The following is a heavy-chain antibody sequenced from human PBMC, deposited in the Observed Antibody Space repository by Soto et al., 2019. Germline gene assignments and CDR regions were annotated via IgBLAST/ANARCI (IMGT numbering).Heavy chain of an antibody. J-gene: IGHJ4*02. D-gene: IGHD5-12*01. V-gene: IGHV3-49*04. Sequence: GGSVRLSCTASGFTFGDYAMSWVRQAPGKGLEWVGFIRSKAYGGTTEYAASVKGRFTISRDDSKSIAYLQTNSLKTEDTAVYYCTRQRDRRDGYNPSLGYWGQGTLVTVSS. CDR1: GFTFGDYA. CDR2: IRSKAYGGTT. CDR3: TRQRDRRDGYNPSLGY.